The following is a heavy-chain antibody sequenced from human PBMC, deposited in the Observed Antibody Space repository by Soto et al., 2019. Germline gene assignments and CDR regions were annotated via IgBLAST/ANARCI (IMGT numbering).Heavy chain of an antibody. CDR3: AKDTGFGELYYFDY. D-gene: IGHD3-10*01. CDR2: ISYDGSNK. Sequence: GGSLRLSCAASGFTFSSYGMHWVRQAPGKGLEWVAVISYDGSNKYYADSVKGRFTISRDNSKNTLYLQMNSLRAEDTAVYYCAKDTGFGELYYFDYWGQGTLVTVSS. CDR1: GFTFSSYG. V-gene: IGHV3-30*18. J-gene: IGHJ4*02.